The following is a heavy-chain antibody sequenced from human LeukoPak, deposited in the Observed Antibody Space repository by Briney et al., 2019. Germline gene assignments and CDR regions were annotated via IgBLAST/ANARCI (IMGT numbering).Heavy chain of an antibody. Sequence: PSETLSLTCAVYGGSFSGYYWSWIRQPPGKGLEWIGEINHSGSTNYNPSLKSRVTISVDTSKNQFSLKLSSVTAADTAVYYCATQTDITMVRGVFEPNWFDPWGQGTLVTVS. CDR2: INHSGST. CDR3: ATQTDITMVRGVFEPNWFDP. J-gene: IGHJ5*02. D-gene: IGHD3-10*01. V-gene: IGHV4-34*01. CDR1: GGSFSGYY.